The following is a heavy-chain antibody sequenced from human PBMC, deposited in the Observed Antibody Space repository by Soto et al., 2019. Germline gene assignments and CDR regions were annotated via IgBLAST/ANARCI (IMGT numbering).Heavy chain of an antibody. V-gene: IGHV1-18*01. D-gene: IGHD6-13*01. CDR3: ARDSQYSTSWQRFDS. CDR2: VNTYNGNP. Sequence: QVQLVQSGGELKKPGASVKVSCKASGYTFTNYALSWVRQAPGRGLEWMGWVNTYNGNPNYAQIFQGRVTMTTDTATGTAYMELRSLKSDDSAIYYCARDSQYSTSWQRFDSWGQGTLVTVSS. CDR1: GYTFTNYA. J-gene: IGHJ4*02.